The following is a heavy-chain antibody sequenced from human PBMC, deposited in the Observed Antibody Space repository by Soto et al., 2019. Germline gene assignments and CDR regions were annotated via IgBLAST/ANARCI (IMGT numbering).Heavy chain of an antibody. Sequence: EGSLRQSGAAAGFAFSSYAMSWDHQAPVQGMEWVTASSGSGGSTYYADSMKGRFTISRENARITPNLQMNSLRTEYTAVYYCVKDSGGDIYYYYGMDVWGQVTTVTVSS. CDR2: SSGSGGST. J-gene: IGHJ6*02. CDR1: GFAFSSYA. CDR3: VKDSGGDIYYYYGMDV. V-gene: IGHV3-23*01. D-gene: IGHD3-16*01.